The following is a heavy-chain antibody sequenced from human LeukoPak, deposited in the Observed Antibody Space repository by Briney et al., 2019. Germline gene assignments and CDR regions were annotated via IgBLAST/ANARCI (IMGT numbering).Heavy chain of an antibody. CDR3: AKGLGYDFWSGYSFDY. V-gene: IGHV3-23*01. J-gene: IGHJ4*02. Sequence: GGSLRLSCAASGFTFSSYAMSWVRQAPGKGLEWVSAISGSGGSTYYADSVKGRFTISRDNSKNTLYLQMNSLRAEDTAVYYCAKGLGYDFWSGYSFDYWGQGTLVTVSS. D-gene: IGHD3-3*01. CDR1: GFTFSSYA. CDR2: ISGSGGST.